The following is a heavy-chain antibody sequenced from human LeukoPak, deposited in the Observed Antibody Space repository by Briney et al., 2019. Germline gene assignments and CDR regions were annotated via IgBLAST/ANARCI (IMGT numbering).Heavy chain of an antibody. CDR1: GGSISSYY. CDR2: IYYSGST. J-gene: IGHJ6*02. D-gene: IGHD6-13*01. Sequence: SETLSLTCTVSGGSISSYYWSWIRQPPGKGLEWIGYIYYSGSTNYNPSLKSRVTISVDTSKNQFSLKLSSVTAADTAVYYCARISSSWPLLGMDVWGQGTTVTVSS. CDR3: ARISSSWPLLGMDV. V-gene: IGHV4-59*08.